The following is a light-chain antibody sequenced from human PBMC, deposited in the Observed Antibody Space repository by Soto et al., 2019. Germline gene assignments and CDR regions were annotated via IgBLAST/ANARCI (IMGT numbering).Light chain of an antibody. Sequence: DIQMTQSPSSLSASVGDRVTITCRASQGIGSYLAWFQQKPGETPKSLIFGTSYLQNGVPSRFSGSGSGTDFTLTISSLQPEDFATYYCQQCDTYPFTFGPGTTVDIK. CDR3: QQCDTYPFT. J-gene: IGKJ3*01. CDR2: GTS. V-gene: IGKV1-16*01. CDR1: QGIGSY.